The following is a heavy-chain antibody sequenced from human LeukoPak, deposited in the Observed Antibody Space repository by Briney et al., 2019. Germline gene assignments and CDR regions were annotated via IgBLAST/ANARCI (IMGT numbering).Heavy chain of an antibody. Sequence: SQTLALTCAISGDSVSSNSAACNWIRQSPSRGLEWLGRTYYRSKWYNDYAVSVKSRITINPDTSKNQFSLQLNSVTPEDTAVYYCARGRAATRVGMDVWGQGATVTVSS. J-gene: IGHJ6*02. V-gene: IGHV6-1*01. CDR3: ARGRAATRVGMDV. CDR1: GDSVSSNSAA. D-gene: IGHD2-15*01. CDR2: TYYRSKWYN.